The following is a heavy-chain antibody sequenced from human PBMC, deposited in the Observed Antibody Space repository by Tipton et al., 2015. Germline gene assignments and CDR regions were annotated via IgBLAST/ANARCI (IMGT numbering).Heavy chain of an antibody. J-gene: IGHJ4*02. CDR2: IDSSGRTI. CDR1: GFTFSNYY. Sequence: SLRLSCAASGFTFSNYYMSWIRQAPGKGLEWLSYIDSSGRTIYYTDSVKGRFTISRDNSKNSLYLQMNGLRADDTAVYYCAKESGSNSEFAYWGQGTLFSVSS. D-gene: IGHD3-10*01. V-gene: IGHV3-11*01. CDR3: AKESGSNSEFAY.